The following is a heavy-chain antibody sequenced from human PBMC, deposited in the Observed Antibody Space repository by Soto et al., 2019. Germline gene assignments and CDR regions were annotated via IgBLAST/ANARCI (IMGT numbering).Heavy chain of an antibody. J-gene: IGHJ6*02. CDR2: IYYSGST. CDR3: ARDHNDFWSGYYHYYGMDV. D-gene: IGHD3-3*01. CDR1: GGSIGSGGYY. V-gene: IGHV4-31*03. Sequence: SETLSLTCTVSGGSIGSGGYYWSWIRQHPGKGLEWIGYIYYSGSTYYNPSLKSRVTISVDTSKNQFSLKLSSVTAADTAVYYCARDHNDFWSGYYHYYGMDVWGQGTTVTVSS.